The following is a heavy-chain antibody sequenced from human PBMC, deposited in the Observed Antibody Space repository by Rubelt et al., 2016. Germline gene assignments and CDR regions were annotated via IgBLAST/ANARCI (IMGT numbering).Heavy chain of an antibody. CDR3: ARGWSYRHFDY. D-gene: IGHD1-26*01. J-gene: IGHJ4*02. CDR2: ISYDGSNK. CDR1: GFTFSSYA. V-gene: IGHV3-30*04. Sequence: QVQLVESGGDVVQPGRSLRLSCAASGFTFSSYAMHWVRQAPGKGLEWVAVISYDGSNKYYADSVKGRFTISRENSKNTLYLQRNSRRAEDTAVYYCARGWSYRHFDYWGQGTLVTVSS.